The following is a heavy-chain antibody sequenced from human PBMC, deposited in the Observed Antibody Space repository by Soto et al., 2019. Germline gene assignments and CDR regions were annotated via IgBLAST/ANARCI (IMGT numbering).Heavy chain of an antibody. J-gene: IGHJ6*02. CDR3: AKGRSYYYYYGVDV. Sequence: GGSLRLSCAASGFIFSTYSMNWVRQGPGKGLEWVSYISSSSSTIFYTDSVKGRFTVSRDNAKNSLYLQMNSLRAEDTALYYCAKGRSYYYYYGVDVWGQGTTVTVSS. V-gene: IGHV3-48*01. CDR2: ISSSSSTI. CDR1: GFIFSTYS.